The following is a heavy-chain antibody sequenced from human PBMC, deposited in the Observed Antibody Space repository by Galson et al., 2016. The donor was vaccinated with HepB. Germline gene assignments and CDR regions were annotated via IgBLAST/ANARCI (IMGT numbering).Heavy chain of an antibody. CDR2: MNPDTGVT. V-gene: IGHV1-2*02. D-gene: IGHD4-17*01. J-gene: IGHJ4*02. CDR3: ATLYYGDFVLDH. CDR1: GYDFTEYY. Sequence: SVKVSCKASGYDFTEYYIHWVRQAPGKGLEWMGWMNPDTGVTKFEEEFRGRITMTRDTSISTAYMELSSRRGDDTALYYCATLYYGDFVLDHWGPGTLVTVSS.